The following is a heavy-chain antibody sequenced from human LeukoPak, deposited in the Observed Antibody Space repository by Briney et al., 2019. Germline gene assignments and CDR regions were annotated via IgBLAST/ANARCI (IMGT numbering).Heavy chain of an antibody. CDR1: GGSLIDNY. V-gene: IGHV4-34*01. D-gene: IGHD3-10*01. Sequence: SETLSLTCAVYGGSLIDNYWSWIRQPPGKGLEWIGEINHSGSTKYNPSLESRVTISVDTSKNQFSLNLRSATAADTAVYYCARGSVATMFRIWGQGTLVTVSS. J-gene: IGHJ4*02. CDR3: ARGSVATMFRI. CDR2: INHSGST.